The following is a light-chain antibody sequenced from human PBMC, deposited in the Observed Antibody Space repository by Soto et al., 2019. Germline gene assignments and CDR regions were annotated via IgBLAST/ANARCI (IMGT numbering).Light chain of an antibody. V-gene: IGKV1-5*03. CDR3: QQYNSYSAGP. J-gene: IGKJ1*01. CDR1: QSISSW. Sequence: DIQMTQSPSTLSASVGDRDTITCRASQSISSWLAWYQQKPGKAPKLLIYKASSLESGVPSRFSGSGSGTEFTLTISSLQPDDFATYYCQQYNSYSAGPFGQGTKVEIK. CDR2: KAS.